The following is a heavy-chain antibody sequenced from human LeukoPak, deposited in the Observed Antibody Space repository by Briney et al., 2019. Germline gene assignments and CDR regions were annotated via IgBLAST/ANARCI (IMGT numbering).Heavy chain of an antibody. Sequence: GGSLRLSCAASGFTFSSYAMSWVRQAPGKGLEWVSAISGSGGSTYYADSVKGRFTISRENSKNTLYLQMNSLRAEDTAVYYCAKAGYGSGSYYTLSHFDYWGQGTLVTVSS. CDR3: AKAGYGSGSYYTLSHFDY. CDR1: GFTFSSYA. J-gene: IGHJ4*02. D-gene: IGHD3-10*01. CDR2: ISGSGGST. V-gene: IGHV3-23*01.